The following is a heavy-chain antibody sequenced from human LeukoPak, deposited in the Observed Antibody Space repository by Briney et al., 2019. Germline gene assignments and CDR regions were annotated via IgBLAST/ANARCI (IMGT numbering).Heavy chain of an antibody. CDR2: ISYDGSNK. CDR3: AKDGPLHLGELSYYYYYYMGV. Sequence: SLKISCAASGFTFSSYGMHWVRQAPGKGLEWVAVISYDGSNKYYADSVKGRFTISRDNSKNTLYLQMNSLGAEDTAVYYCAKDGPLHLGELSYYYYYYMGVWGKGTTVTVSS. D-gene: IGHD3-16*02. J-gene: IGHJ6*03. V-gene: IGHV3-30*18. CDR1: GFTFSSYG.